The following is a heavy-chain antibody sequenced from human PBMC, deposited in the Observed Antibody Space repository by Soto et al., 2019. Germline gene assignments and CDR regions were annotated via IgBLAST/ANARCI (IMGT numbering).Heavy chain of an antibody. D-gene: IGHD6-13*01. V-gene: IGHV1-69*13. J-gene: IGHJ4*02. CDR3: ATRYRAAAGPRTTDD. CDR2: IIPIFGTA. Sequence: GXSVKVSCNASGGTFSSYAISLVRQAPGQGLEWMGGIIPIFGTANYAQKLQGRVTITADESTSTAYMELSRLRSEDTAVYYCATRYRAAAGPRTTDDWGQGTLVTVSS. CDR1: GGTFSSYA.